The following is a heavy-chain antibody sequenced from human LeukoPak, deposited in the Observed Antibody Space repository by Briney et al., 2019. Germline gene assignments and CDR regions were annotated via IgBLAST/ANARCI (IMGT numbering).Heavy chain of an antibody. CDR1: GYSISSGYY. Sequence: SETLSLTCAVSGYSISSGYYWGWIRQPPGKGLEWIGSIYHSGSTYYSPSLKSRVTISVDTSKNQFSLKVTSVTAADTAVYYCARHSYDFWSGYYTYAFDIWGQGTMVTVSS. J-gene: IGHJ3*02. D-gene: IGHD3-3*01. V-gene: IGHV4-38-2*01. CDR2: IYHSGST. CDR3: ARHSYDFWSGYYTYAFDI.